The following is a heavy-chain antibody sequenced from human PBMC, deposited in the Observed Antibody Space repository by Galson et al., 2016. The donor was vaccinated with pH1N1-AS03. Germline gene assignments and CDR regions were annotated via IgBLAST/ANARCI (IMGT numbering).Heavy chain of an antibody. CDR3: ARDFYDSSGYFKAPFDY. D-gene: IGHD3-22*01. Sequence: SLRLSCAASGFSFEDYGMSWVRQAPGKGLEWVSGINWLGGSTGYADSVKGRFAIYRDNAKKSIYLQMNSLGVEDTAFYYCARDFYDSSGYFKAPFDYWGQGALVTVSS. CDR1: GFSFEDYG. CDR2: INWLGGST. V-gene: IGHV3-20*04. J-gene: IGHJ4*02.